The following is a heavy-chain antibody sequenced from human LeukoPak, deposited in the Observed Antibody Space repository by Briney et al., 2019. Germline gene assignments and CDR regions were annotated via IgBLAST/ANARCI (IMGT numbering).Heavy chain of an antibody. Sequence: SETLSLTCTVSGASVSSYYWSWIRQPPGKGPEWIGYFSYSGSTNYNPSLKGRVTISVDTSKNQFSLNLSSVTAADTAVYYCARDPPLVATPDSLDYWGQGTLVTVSS. J-gene: IGHJ4*02. CDR2: FSYSGST. V-gene: IGHV4-59*02. CDR1: GASVSSYY. CDR3: ARDPPLVATPDSLDY. D-gene: IGHD2-15*01.